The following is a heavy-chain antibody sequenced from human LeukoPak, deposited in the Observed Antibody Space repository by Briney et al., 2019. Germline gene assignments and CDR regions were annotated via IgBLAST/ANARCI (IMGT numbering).Heavy chain of an antibody. J-gene: IGHJ4*02. Sequence: PGRSLRLSCAASGFTFSSYGMHWVRQAPGKGLEWVAVISYDGSNKYYADSVKGRFTISRDNSKNTLYLQMNSLRAEDTAVYYCAKGRYYDSSGLLEVDYWGQGTLVTVSS. CDR1: GFTFSSYG. V-gene: IGHV3-30*18. D-gene: IGHD3-22*01. CDR2: ISYDGSNK. CDR3: AKGRYYDSSGLLEVDY.